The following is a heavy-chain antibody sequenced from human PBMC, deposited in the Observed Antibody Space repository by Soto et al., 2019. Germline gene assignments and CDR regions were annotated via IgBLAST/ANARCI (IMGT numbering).Heavy chain of an antibody. D-gene: IGHD6-25*01. Sequence: EAQLVESGGGLVQPGGSLRLSCVGTGFRFSIYWMNWVRQAPGKGLVWVSRVNSDGITTTYADSVRGRFTVSRDNANNTLYLEMNNLRAEDTAVYYCTRDDYSSVAYYGMDVWGQGITVTVSS. CDR3: TRDDYSSVAYYGMDV. CDR2: VNSDGITT. J-gene: IGHJ6*02. V-gene: IGHV3-74*01. CDR1: GFRFSIYW.